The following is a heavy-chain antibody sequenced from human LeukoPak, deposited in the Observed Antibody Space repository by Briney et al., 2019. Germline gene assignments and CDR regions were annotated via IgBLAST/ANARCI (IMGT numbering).Heavy chain of an antibody. J-gene: IGHJ6*02. Sequence: SVKVSCKSSGGTFSSYAISWVRQAPGQGLEWMGRINPIHGIANYAQKFQGRVTITADKSTSTAYMELSSLRSEDTAVYYCARGTEVTATKVSEGPQGDVWGQGTMVTVSS. CDR1: GGTFSSYA. CDR3: ARGTEVTATKVSEGPQGDV. V-gene: IGHV1-69*04. CDR2: INPIHGIA. D-gene: IGHD2-21*02.